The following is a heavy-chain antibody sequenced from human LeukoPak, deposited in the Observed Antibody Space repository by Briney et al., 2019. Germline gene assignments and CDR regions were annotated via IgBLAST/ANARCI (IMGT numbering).Heavy chain of an antibody. D-gene: IGHD1-1*01. Sequence: GGSLRLSCAASGFTFSSYGMHWVRQAPGKGLEWVAVISYDGSNKYYADSVKGRFTISRDNSKNTLYLQMNSLRAEDTAVYYCAKDPVGTSPDFDYWGQGTLVTVSS. CDR2: ISYDGSNK. CDR1: GFTFSSYG. V-gene: IGHV3-30*18. CDR3: AKDPVGTSPDFDY. J-gene: IGHJ4*02.